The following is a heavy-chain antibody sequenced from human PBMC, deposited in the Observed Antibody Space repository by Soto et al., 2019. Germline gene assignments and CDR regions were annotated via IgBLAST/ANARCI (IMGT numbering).Heavy chain of an antibody. J-gene: IGHJ4*02. CDR3: ARVKDIAAAGTRSYYFDY. Sequence: GGSLRLSCAVSGFTVSRNYINWVRQAPGKGLEWVSVIYSGGSTYYADSVKGRFTISRDNSKNTLYLQMDRLRVEDTAVYYCARVKDIAAAGTRSYYFDYWGQGTLVTVSS. V-gene: IGHV3-53*01. D-gene: IGHD6-13*01. CDR1: GFTVSRNY. CDR2: IYSGGST.